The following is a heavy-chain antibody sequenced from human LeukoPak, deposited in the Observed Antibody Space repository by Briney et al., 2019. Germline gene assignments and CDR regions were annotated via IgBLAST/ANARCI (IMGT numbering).Heavy chain of an antibody. V-gene: IGHV3-23*01. J-gene: IGHJ3*02. CDR1: GFTFSSYG. Sequence: GGSLRLSCAASGFTFSSYGMSWVRQAPGKGLEWVSAISGSGGSTYYADSVKGRFTISRDNSKNPLYLQMNSLRAEDTAVYYCARLGYCSGGSCYDAFDIWGQGTMVTVSS. CDR2: ISGSGGST. CDR3: ARLGYCSGGSCYDAFDI. D-gene: IGHD2-15*01.